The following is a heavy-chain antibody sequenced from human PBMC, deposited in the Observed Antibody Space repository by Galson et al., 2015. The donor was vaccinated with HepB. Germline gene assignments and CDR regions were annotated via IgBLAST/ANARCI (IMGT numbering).Heavy chain of an antibody. CDR2: INSDGSST. Sequence: SLRLSCAASGFTFSSYWMHWVRQAPGKGLVWISRINSDGSSTSYADSVKGRFTISRDNAKNTLYLQMNSLRAEDTAVYYCARDRNYYDSSTYYYGMDAWGQGTTVTVSS. CDR3: ARDRNYYDSSTYYYGMDA. V-gene: IGHV3-74*01. J-gene: IGHJ6*02. D-gene: IGHD3-22*01. CDR1: GFTFSSYW.